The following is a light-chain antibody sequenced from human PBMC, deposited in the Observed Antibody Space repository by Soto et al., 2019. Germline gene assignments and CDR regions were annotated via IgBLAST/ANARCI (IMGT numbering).Light chain of an antibody. Sequence: DIQMTQSPSSVSASVGDRVTITCRAGQGISSWLACYQQKPGKAPKLLIYAASSLQSGVPSRFSGSGSGTDFTLTISSLQPEDFATCYCQQANSFPLTFGGGTKVEIK. CDR3: QQANSFPLT. V-gene: IGKV1-12*01. CDR1: QGISSW. CDR2: AAS. J-gene: IGKJ4*01.